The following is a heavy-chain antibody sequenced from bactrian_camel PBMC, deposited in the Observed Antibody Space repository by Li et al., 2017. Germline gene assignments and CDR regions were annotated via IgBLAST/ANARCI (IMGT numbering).Heavy chain of an antibody. CDR2: DNGVGTT. J-gene: IGHJ4*01. D-gene: IGHD2*01. V-gene: IGHV3S53*01. Sequence: HVQLVESGGGSVQAGGSLRLSCAASGDIYRRDCMGWFRQAPGKERDWVATDNGVGTTYYADSVQGRFTISRDNGKKTVYLQMDNLKLEDTAIYYCATDHGATKWSQAHLYNFWGQGTQVTVS. CDR1: GDIYRRDC. CDR3: ATDHGATKWSQAHLYNF.